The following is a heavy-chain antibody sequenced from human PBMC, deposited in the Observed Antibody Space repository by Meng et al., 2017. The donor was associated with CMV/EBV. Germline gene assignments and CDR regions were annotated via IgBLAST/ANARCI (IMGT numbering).Heavy chain of an antibody. J-gene: IGHJ4*02. CDR1: GGSISSSSYY. Sequence: GSLRLSCTVSGGSISSSSYYWGWICQPPGKGLEWIGSIYYSGSTYYNPSLKSRVTISVDTSKNQFSLKLSSVTAADTAVYYCARHYRRAGRVDYWGQGTLVTVSS. CDR3: ARHYRRAGRVDY. D-gene: IGHD1-26*01. V-gene: IGHV4-39*01. CDR2: IYYSGST.